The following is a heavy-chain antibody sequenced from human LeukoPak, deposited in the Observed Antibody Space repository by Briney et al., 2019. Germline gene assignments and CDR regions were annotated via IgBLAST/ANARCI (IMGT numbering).Heavy chain of an antibody. CDR1: GYTFTGYY. Sequence: ASVKVSCKASGYTFTGYYMHWVRQAPGQGLEWMGWINPNSGGTNYAQKFQGRVTMTRDTSISTAYMELSRLRSDDTAVYYCARAVYSSSSLASAWGQGTLVTVSS. V-gene: IGHV1-2*02. CDR2: INPNSGGT. D-gene: IGHD6-6*01. J-gene: IGHJ5*02. CDR3: ARAVYSSSSLASA.